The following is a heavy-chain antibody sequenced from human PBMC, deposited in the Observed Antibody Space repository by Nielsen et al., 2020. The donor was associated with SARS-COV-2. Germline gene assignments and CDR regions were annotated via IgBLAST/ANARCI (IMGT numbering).Heavy chain of an antibody. CDR1: GFTFSSYG. Sequence: GESLKISCAASGFTFSSYGMHWVRQAPGKGLEWVAVIWYDGSNKYYADSVKGRFTISRDNSKNTLYLQMNSLRAEDTAVYYCAREGFYHSSASFDYWGQGTLITVSS. D-gene: IGHD3-22*01. J-gene: IGHJ4*02. V-gene: IGHV3-33*01. CDR3: AREGFYHSSASFDY. CDR2: IWYDGSNK.